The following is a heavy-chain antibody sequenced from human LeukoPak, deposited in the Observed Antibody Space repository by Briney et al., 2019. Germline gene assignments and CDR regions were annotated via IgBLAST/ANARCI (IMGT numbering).Heavy chain of an antibody. V-gene: IGHV4-34*01. D-gene: IGHD3-10*01. CDR1: GGSFSGYY. J-gene: IGHJ4*02. Sequence: PSETLSLTCAVYGGSFSGYYWSWIRQPPGKGLEWIGEINHSGSTNYNPSLKSRVTISVDTSKNQFSLKLSPVTAADTAVYYCARGSPWFGELLGLDYWGQGTLVTVSS. CDR2: INHSGST. CDR3: ARGSPWFGELLGLDY.